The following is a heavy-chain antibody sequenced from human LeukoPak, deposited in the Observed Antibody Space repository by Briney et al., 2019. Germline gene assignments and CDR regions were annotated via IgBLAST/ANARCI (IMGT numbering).Heavy chain of an antibody. J-gene: IGHJ6*02. CDR1: GYTFTSYA. CDR2: INTNTGNP. D-gene: IGHD3-9*01. Sequence: ASVKVSCKASGYTFTSYAMNWVRQAPGQGLEWMGWINTNTGNPTYAQGFTGRFVFSLDTSVSTTYLQISSLKAEDTAVYYCARATLRYFDWLVDGMDVWGQGTTVTVSS. CDR3: ARATLRYFDWLVDGMDV. V-gene: IGHV7-4-1*02.